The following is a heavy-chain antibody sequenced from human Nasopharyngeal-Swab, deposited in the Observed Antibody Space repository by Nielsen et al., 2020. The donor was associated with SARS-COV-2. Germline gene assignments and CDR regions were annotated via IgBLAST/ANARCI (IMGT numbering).Heavy chain of an antibody. D-gene: IGHD7-27*01. CDR1: GGSFSGYY. J-gene: IGHJ2*01. CDR2: INHSGSP. Sequence: SETLSLTCAVYGGSFSGYYWSWIRQPQGKGLEWIGEINHSGSPNYNPSLKSRVTISVDTSKTPFSLQLRSVTAAETAVYYCARGVWANWYFDLWGRGTLVTVS. V-gene: IGHV4-34*01. CDR3: ARGVWANWYFDL.